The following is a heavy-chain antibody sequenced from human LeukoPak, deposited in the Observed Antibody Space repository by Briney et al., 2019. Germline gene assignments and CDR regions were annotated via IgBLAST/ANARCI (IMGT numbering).Heavy chain of an antibody. CDR1: GSRFTSYW. CDR2: IYPGDSDT. CDR3: ARLGAAAGSDAFDI. D-gene: IGHD6-13*01. J-gene: IGHJ3*02. Sequence: GASLQISCKGSGSRFTSYWNGWVRQMPGKGLEWMGIIYPGDSDTRYSPSFQGQVTISADKSISTAYLQWSSLKASDTAMYYCARLGAAAGSDAFDIWGQGTMVTVSS. V-gene: IGHV5-51*01.